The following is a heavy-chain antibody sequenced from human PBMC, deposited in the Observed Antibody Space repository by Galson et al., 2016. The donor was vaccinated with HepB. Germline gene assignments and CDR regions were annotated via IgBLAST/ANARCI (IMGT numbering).Heavy chain of an antibody. D-gene: IGHD4-11*01. Sequence: SVKVSCKASGYTFTNYYMHWVRQAPGQGLEWLGWISANSGNTIYAQKFQDRVTMTRDTSASTVYMNLRSLRSDDTAVYYCARDVQFRFDYWGQGTLVTVSS. J-gene: IGHJ4*02. CDR2: ISANSGNT. V-gene: IGHV1-18*04. CDR1: GYTFTNYY. CDR3: ARDVQFRFDY.